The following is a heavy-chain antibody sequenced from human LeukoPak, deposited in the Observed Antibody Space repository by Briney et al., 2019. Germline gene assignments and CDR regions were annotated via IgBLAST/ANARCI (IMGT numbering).Heavy chain of an antibody. Sequence: PGGSLRLSCAASGFTFSSYAMNWVRQAPGKGLEWISGISSSGGSTPYADSVKGRFTISRDNSKNTLYLQMNSLRAEDTAVYYCANPGDSSTWYTFDYWGQGTLVTVSS. CDR2: ISSSGGST. CDR3: ANPGDSSTWYTFDY. D-gene: IGHD6-13*01. J-gene: IGHJ4*02. CDR1: GFTFSSYA. V-gene: IGHV3-23*01.